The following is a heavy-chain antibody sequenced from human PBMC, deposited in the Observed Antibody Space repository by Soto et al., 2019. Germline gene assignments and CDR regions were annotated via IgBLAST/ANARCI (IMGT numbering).Heavy chain of an antibody. CDR2: IYHTGTT. CDR1: GVSIDSGYW. Sequence: PSETLSLTCAVSGVSIDSGYWWTWVRQPPGRGLEWIGEIYHTGTTNYNPSLKSRVTISIDRSKTQFSLKLNSVTAADTSVYYCARGWGYTHYYYYMDVWGKGTTVTVSS. J-gene: IGHJ6*03. CDR3: ARGWGYTHYYYYMDV. V-gene: IGHV4-4*02. D-gene: IGHD3-16*01.